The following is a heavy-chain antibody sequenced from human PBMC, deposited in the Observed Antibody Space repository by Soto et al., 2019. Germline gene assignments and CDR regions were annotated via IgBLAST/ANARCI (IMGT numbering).Heavy chain of an antibody. Sequence: QIQLVQSGAEVKKPGASVKVSCKASGYTFSSIGISWVRQAPGQGLEWMGWISPYKGNTHYAQKFQGRVTMTRDTSTSTVYMELSSLRSDDTALYYCARNAASGLDYWGQGTLVTVSS. J-gene: IGHJ4*02. V-gene: IGHV1-18*01. CDR3: ARNAASGLDY. D-gene: IGHD6-25*01. CDR2: ISPYKGNT. CDR1: GYTFSSIG.